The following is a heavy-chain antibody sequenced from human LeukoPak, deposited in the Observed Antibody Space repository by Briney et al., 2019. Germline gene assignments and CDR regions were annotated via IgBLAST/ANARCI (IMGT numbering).Heavy chain of an antibody. CDR2: IYSGGST. J-gene: IGHJ5*02. CDR3: ARGLRWDYSNWLDP. CDR1: GFTVSSNY. Sequence: GGSLRLSCAASGFTVSSNYMSWVRQAPGKGLEWVSVIYSGGSTYYADSVKGRFTISRDNSKNTLYLQMNSLRAEDTAVYYCARGLRWDYSNWLDPWGQGTLVTVSS. V-gene: IGHV3-53*01. D-gene: IGHD4-23*01.